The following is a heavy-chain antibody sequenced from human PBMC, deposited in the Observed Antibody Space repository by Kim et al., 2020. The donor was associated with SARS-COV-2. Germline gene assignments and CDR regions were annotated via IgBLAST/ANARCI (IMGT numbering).Heavy chain of an antibody. CDR3: ARDPVGDGYSFFDY. CDR2: IFRGGST. J-gene: IGHJ4*02. CDR1: GLTVSSNH. V-gene: IGHV3-53*01. Sequence: GGSPRLSCAASGLTVSSNHMAWIRQAPGKGLEWVSVIFRGGSTYYAASVQGRFTISRDYSKDTLSLQMNSLRAEDTAIYYCARDPVGDGYSFFDYWGQGT. D-gene: IGHD4-4*01.